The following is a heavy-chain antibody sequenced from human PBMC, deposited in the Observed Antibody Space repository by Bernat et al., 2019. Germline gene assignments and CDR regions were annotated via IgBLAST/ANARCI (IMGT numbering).Heavy chain of an antibody. CDR1: GFTFSTYA. CDR2: LLGNGAYP. D-gene: IGHD2-15*01. J-gene: IGHJ4*02. Sequence: EVELVESGGGLVQPGGSLRLSCTASGFTFSTYAMHWVRQTPGKGLEYVSSLLGNGAYPQYANSVKGRFTISRDNSKNTLYLQMGSLRPEDTAMYYCARDKDGGSALDYWGQGTLVTVSS. CDR3: ARDKDGGSALDY. V-gene: IGHV3-64*01.